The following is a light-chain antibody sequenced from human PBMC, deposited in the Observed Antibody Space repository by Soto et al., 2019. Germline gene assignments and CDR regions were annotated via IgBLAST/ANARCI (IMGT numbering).Light chain of an antibody. CDR2: EVS. CDR3: SSYAGSDNFGV. J-gene: IGLJ3*02. Sequence: QSALTQPPSASGSPGQSVTISCTGTSSDVGGYNYVSWYQQHPGKAPKLMIYEVSKRPSGVPDRFSGSKSVSTASLTVSGLQAEDEADYYCSSYAGSDNFGVFGGGTKLTVL. CDR1: SSDVGGYNY. V-gene: IGLV2-8*01.